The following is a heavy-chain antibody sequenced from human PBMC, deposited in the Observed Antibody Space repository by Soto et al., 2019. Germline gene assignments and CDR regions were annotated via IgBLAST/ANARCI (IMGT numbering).Heavy chain of an antibody. Sequence: SVKVSCRASGGTFSSCAISCVRRAPGQGLEWTGGIINIFGTPPYQHQFQPRLTTTADESTTTDYIEMSSMRSEHTAVYYCARTYEGHPPWFDPWGQGTLVTVSS. D-gene: IGHD3-22*01. CDR3: ARTYEGHPPWFDP. CDR2: IINIFGTP. J-gene: IGHJ5*02. CDR1: GGTFSSCA. V-gene: IGHV1-69*13.